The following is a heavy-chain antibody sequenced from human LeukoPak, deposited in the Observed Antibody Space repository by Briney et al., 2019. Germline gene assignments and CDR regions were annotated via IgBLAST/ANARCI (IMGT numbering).Heavy chain of an antibody. V-gene: IGHV3-21*01. CDR1: GFTFSSYS. CDR2: ISSSSSYI. Sequence: PGGSLRLSCAASGFTFSSYSMNRVRQAPGKGLEWVSSISSSSSYIYYADSVKGRFTISRDNAKNSLYLQMNSLRAEDTAVYYCARVLYGSGSYDLDYWGQGTLVTVSS. CDR3: ARVLYGSGSYDLDY. J-gene: IGHJ4*02. D-gene: IGHD3-10*01.